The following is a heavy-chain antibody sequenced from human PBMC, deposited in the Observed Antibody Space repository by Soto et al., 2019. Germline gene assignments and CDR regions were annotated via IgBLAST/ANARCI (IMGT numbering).Heavy chain of an antibody. D-gene: IGHD2-15*01. J-gene: IGHJ2*01. CDR3: ARADCSGGSCLAGYFDL. Sequence: EVQLVESGGGLVQPGGSLRLSCAASGFTVSSNYMSWVRQAPGKGLEWVSVIYSGGSRYYADSVKGRFTISRDNSKNTLYLQMNSLRAEDTTVYYCARADCSGGSCLAGYFDLWGRGTLVTVSS. V-gene: IGHV3-66*01. CDR2: IYSGGSR. CDR1: GFTVSSNY.